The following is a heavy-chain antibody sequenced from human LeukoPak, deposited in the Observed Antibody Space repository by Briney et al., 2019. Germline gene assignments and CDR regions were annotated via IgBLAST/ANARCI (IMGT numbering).Heavy chain of an antibody. CDR2: SNDSGST. CDR1: GGSISGYY. D-gene: IGHD3-3*01. V-gene: IGHV4-34*01. CDR3: ARGKDDYDFWSGYPH. Sequence: PSETLSLTCAVYGGSISGYYWSWIRQPPGRGLEWIGESNDSGSTNYTPSLKRRVTISLATSKNQFSLRLRSVPAADTAVYYCARGKDDYDFWSGYPHWGQGTLVTVSS. J-gene: IGHJ4*02.